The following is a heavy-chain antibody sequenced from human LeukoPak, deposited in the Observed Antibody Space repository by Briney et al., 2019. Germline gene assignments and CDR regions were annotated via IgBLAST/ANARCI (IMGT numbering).Heavy chain of an antibody. V-gene: IGHV4-39*01. D-gene: IGHD4-23*01. CDR3: ARQTPLALRLGWEIFY. Sequence: PSETLSLTCSVSGGSIRSSDYYWGWIRQPPGKGLEWIGSIYYSGSTYYNPSLKSRVTMSVDTSKNQFSLKLSSVTAADTAVYFCARQTPLALRLGWEIFYWGQGTLVTVSS. J-gene: IGHJ4*02. CDR2: IYYSGST. CDR1: GGSIRSSDYY.